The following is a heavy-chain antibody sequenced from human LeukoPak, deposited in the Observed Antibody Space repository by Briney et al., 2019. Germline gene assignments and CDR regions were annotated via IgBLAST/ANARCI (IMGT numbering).Heavy chain of an antibody. CDR2: IYYSGST. Sequence: KTSETLSLTCAVYGGSFSGYYWSWIRQPPGKGLEWIGSIYYSGSTYYNPSLKSRVTISVDTSKNQFSLKLSSVTAADTAVYYCARRISGWYTIIWGQGTLVTVSS. CDR3: ARRISGWYTII. CDR1: GGSFSGYY. V-gene: IGHV4-34*01. D-gene: IGHD6-19*01. J-gene: IGHJ4*02.